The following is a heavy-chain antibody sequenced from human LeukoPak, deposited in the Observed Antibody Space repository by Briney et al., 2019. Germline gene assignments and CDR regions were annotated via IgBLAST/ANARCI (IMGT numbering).Heavy chain of an antibody. CDR2: INPNSGGT. CDR3: ARDHRTSGYRGYGRY. Sequence: ASVKVSCKASGYTFTGYYMHRVRQAPGQGLEWMGWINPNSGGTNYAQKFQGRVTMTRDTSISTAYMELSRLRSDDTAVYYCARDHRTSGYRGYGRYWGQGTLVTVSS. D-gene: IGHD5-12*01. CDR1: GYTFTGYY. J-gene: IGHJ4*02. V-gene: IGHV1-2*02.